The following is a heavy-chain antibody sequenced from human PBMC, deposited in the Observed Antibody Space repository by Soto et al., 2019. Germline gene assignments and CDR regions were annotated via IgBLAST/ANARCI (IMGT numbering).Heavy chain of an antibody. D-gene: IGHD5-12*01. V-gene: IGHV3-48*02. J-gene: IGHJ4*02. CDR3: ARTGGSGYDALWFDY. Sequence: GGSLRLSCAASGFTFSSYSMNWVRQAPGKGLEWVSYISSSSSTIYYADSVKGRFTISRDNAKNSLYLQMNSLRDEDTAVYYCARTGGSGYDALWFDYWGQGTLVTVSS. CDR2: ISSSSSTI. CDR1: GFTFSSYS.